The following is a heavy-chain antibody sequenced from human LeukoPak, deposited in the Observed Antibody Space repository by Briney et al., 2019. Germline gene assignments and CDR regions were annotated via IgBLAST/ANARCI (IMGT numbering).Heavy chain of an antibody. D-gene: IGHD2-15*01. CDR3: ARDKGYCSGGSCYWFDY. Sequence: GASVKVSCKASGGTFSSYAISWVRQAPGQGLEWMGGIVPIFGTANYAQKFQGRVTITTDESTSTAYMGLSSLRSEDTAVYYCARDKGYCSGGSCYWFDYWGQGTLVTVSS. CDR1: GGTFSSYA. J-gene: IGHJ4*02. CDR2: IVPIFGTA. V-gene: IGHV1-69*05.